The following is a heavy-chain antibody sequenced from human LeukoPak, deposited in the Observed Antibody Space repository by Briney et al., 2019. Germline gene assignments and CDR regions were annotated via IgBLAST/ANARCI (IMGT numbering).Heavy chain of an antibody. J-gene: IGHJ4*02. V-gene: IGHV4-39*01. CDR3: TRHIGWTFDY. CDR1: GGSLSSSINY. D-gene: IGHD6-19*01. Sequence: SETLSLTCTVSGGSLSSSINYWGWLRQPPGTGLEWIGSIYYSGSTYYNPSLKSRVTIFVDTSKNQFSLKLNSVTAADTAVYYCTRHIGWTFDYWGQGTLVTVSS. CDR2: IYYSGST.